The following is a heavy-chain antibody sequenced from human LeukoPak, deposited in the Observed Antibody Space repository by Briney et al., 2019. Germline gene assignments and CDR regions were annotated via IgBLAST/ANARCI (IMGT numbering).Heavy chain of an antibody. D-gene: IGHD3-10*01. V-gene: IGHV4-34*01. J-gene: IGHJ3*02. Sequence: SETLSLTCAVYGGSFSGSYWNWIRQPPGKGLEWIGEINHSGSTTYNPSLKSRVTISVDTSKNQFSLKWSSVTAADTAVYYCARWMVGDAFDIWGQGTMVTVSS. CDR3: ARWMVGDAFDI. CDR1: GGSFSGSY. CDR2: INHSGST.